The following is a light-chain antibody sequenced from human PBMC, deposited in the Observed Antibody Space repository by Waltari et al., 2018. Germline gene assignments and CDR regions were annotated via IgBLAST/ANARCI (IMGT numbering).Light chain of an antibody. CDR1: QIVSSSH. CDR2: GAS. Sequence: EIVLTQSPGTLSLSPGEGATLSCRASQIVSSSHLAWYQQKPGQAPRVLIYGASSRATGIPDRFSGSGSGTDFTLTISRLEPEDFAVYYCQQYGGSPLFTFGGGTKVEI. V-gene: IGKV3-20*01. CDR3: QQYGGSPLFT. J-gene: IGKJ4*01.